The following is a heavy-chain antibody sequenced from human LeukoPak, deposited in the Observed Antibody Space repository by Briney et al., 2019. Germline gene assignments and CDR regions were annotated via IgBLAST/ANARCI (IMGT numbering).Heavy chain of an antibody. J-gene: IGHJ4*02. CDR2: ISSTGGNT. CDR1: GFTFSTYG. V-gene: IGHV3-23*01. D-gene: IGHD6-13*01. CDR3: AKGEYSSSWYLGIY. Sequence: SGGSLRLSCAASGFTFSTYGMSWVRQAPGKGLEWVSSISSTGGNTHYADSAKGRFTVSRDNSENTLYLEMNSLRADDTAVYYCAKGEYSSSWYLGIYWGQGTLVTVSS.